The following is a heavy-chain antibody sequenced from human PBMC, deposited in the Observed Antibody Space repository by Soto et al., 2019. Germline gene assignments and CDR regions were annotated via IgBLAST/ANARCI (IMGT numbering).Heavy chain of an antibody. CDR1: GGTFSSYT. J-gene: IGHJ3*02. CDR3: AREADHHFDI. V-gene: IGHV1-69*08. CDR2: IIPILGIA. Sequence: QVQLVQSGAEVKKPGSSVKVSCKASGGTFSSYTISWVRLPPGQGLEWMGRIIPILGIANYAQKFQGRVTITADKSASTAYMELSSLRSEDTAVYYCAREADHHFDIWGQGTMVTVSS.